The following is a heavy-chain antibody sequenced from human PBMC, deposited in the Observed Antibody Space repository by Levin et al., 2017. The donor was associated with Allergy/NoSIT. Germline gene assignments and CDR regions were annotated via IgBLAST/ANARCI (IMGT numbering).Heavy chain of an antibody. CDR2: ISSSSSYI. CDR3: ARDRVATISYYYYGMDV. V-gene: IGHV3-21*01. Sequence: GGSLRLSCAASGFTFSSYSMNWVRQAPGKGLEWVSSISSSSSYIYYADSVKGRFTISRDNAKNSLYLQMNSLRAEDTAVYYCARDRVATISYYYYGMDVWGQGTTVTVSS. CDR1: GFTFSSYS. D-gene: IGHD5-24*01. J-gene: IGHJ6*02.